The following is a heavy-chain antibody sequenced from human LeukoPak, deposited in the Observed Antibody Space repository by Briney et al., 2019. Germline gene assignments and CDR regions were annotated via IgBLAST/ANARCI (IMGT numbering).Heavy chain of an antibody. V-gene: IGHV3-23*01. CDR1: GFTFSSYA. CDR3: ASQGTYYYGSGSYQFDY. CDR2: ISGSGGST. Sequence: PGGSLRLSCAASGFTFSSYAMTWVRQAPGKGLEWVSAISGSGGSTYYADSVKGRFTISRDNSKNTLYLQMNSLRAEDTAVYYCASQGTYYYGSGSYQFDYWGQGTLVTVSS. J-gene: IGHJ4*02. D-gene: IGHD3-10*01.